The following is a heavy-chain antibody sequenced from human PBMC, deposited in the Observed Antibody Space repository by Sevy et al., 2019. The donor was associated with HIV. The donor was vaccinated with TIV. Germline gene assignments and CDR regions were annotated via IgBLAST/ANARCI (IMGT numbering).Heavy chain of an antibody. V-gene: IGHV1-18*04. Sequence: ASVKVSCKASGYTFTSYGISWVRQAPGQGLEWMVWISAYNCNTNYAQKLQGRVTMTTDTSTSTAYMELTSLSSDDTAVYYWATVALYSGGDCYSGWFDPWGQGTLVTVSS. CDR2: ISAYNCNT. D-gene: IGHD2-21*02. J-gene: IGHJ5*02. CDR3: ATVALYSGGDCYSGWFDP. CDR1: GYTFTSYG.